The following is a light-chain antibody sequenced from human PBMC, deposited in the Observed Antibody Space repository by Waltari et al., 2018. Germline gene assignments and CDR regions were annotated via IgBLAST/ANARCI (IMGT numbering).Light chain of an antibody. Sequence: DIVMTQSPDSLAVSLGERATINCKSSQTILYSSKNKNYLAWYQQKPEQPPKLLIYWASTRESGVPDRFSGSGSGTDFTLTVSSLQAEDVAVYYCQQYYSAPFTFGPGTKVDI. V-gene: IGKV4-1*01. CDR3: QQYYSAPFT. CDR2: WAS. J-gene: IGKJ3*01. CDR1: QTILYSSKNKNY.